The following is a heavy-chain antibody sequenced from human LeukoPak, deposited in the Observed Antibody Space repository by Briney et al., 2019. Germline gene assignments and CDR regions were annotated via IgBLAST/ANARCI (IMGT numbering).Heavy chain of an antibody. Sequence: SETLSLTCTVSGGSISSYYLSWIRQPPGKELGWIGYIYYSGSTNYNPSLKSRVTISVDTSKNQFSLKLSSVTAADTAVYYCARESGYCSSTSCYAFSLDWGQGTLVTVSS. CDR1: GGSISSYY. CDR3: ARESGYCSSTSCYAFSLD. J-gene: IGHJ4*02. CDR2: IYYSGST. D-gene: IGHD2-2*01. V-gene: IGHV4-59*01.